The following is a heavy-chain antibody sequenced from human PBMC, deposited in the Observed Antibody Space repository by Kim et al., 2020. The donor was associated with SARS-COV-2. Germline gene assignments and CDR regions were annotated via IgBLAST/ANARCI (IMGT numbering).Heavy chain of an antibody. CDR1: GFTFSSYA. J-gene: IGHJ3*02. Sequence: GGSLRLSCAASGFTFSSYAMSWVRQAPGKGLEWVSAISGSGGSTYYADSVKGRFTISRDNSKNTLYLQMNSLRAEDTAVYYCAKDPSQGIAVAAQNVFDIWGEGGMVTVAS. V-gene: IGHV3-23*01. D-gene: IGHD6-19*01. CDR2: ISGSGGST. CDR3: AKDPSQGIAVAAQNVFDI.